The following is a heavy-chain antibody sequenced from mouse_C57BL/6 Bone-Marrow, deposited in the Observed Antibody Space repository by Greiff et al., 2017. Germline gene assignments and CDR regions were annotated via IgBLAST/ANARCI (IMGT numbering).Heavy chain of an antibody. CDR3: ARNKRGFAY. V-gene: IGHV2-2*01. Sequence: VQLQESGPGLVQPSQSLSITCTVSGFSLTSYGVHWVRQSPGKGLEWLGVIWSGGSTDYYAAFISRLSISKDNSKSQVFFTMNSLQADDTAIYYCARNKRGFAYWGQGTLVTVSA. CDR1: GFSLTSYG. CDR2: IWSGGST. J-gene: IGHJ3*01.